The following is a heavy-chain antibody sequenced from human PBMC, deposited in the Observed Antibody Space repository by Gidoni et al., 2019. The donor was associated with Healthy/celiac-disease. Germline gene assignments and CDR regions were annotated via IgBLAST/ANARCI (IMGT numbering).Heavy chain of an antibody. CDR3: ARWDRGPYYFDY. V-gene: IGHV4-31*03. D-gene: IGHD1-26*01. Sequence: KPSQTLSLTCTVSGGSISSGGYYWSWIRQHPGKGLEWIGYIYYSGSTYYNPSLKSRVTISVDTSKNQFSLKLSSVTAADTAVYYCARWDRGPYYFDYWGQGTLVTVSS. CDR1: GGSISSGGYY. CDR2: IYYSGST. J-gene: IGHJ4*02.